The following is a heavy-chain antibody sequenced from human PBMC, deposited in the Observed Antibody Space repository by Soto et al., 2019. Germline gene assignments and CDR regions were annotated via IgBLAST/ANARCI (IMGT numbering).Heavy chain of an antibody. J-gene: IGHJ4*02. D-gene: IGHD3-22*01. V-gene: IGHV3-23*01. CDR2: ISDSGGRT. CDR1: GFTFNFFG. CDR3: ARDEFYYPSSGFYRFDY. Sequence: VQLLESGGGLVQPGGSLRLSCEASGFTFNFFGMSWVRQAPGKGLEWVSVISDSGGRTDYAASVKGRFTISRDNSKNTLYLQMNSLRAEDTAVYYCARDEFYYPSSGFYRFDYWGQGILVTVSS.